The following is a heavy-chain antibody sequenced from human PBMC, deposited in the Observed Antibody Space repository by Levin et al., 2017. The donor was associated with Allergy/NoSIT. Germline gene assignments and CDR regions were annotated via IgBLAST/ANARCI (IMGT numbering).Heavy chain of an antibody. CDR1: GFTFSSYS. V-gene: IGHV3-21*01. Sequence: GGSLRLSCAASGFTFSSYSMNWVRQAPGKGLEWVSSISSSSSYIYYADSVKGRFTISRDNAKNSLYLQMDSLRAEDTAVYYCARMSIFGGIYYGMDVWGQGTTVTVSS. D-gene: IGHD3-3*01. J-gene: IGHJ6*02. CDR3: ARMSIFGGIYYGMDV. CDR2: ISSSSSYI.